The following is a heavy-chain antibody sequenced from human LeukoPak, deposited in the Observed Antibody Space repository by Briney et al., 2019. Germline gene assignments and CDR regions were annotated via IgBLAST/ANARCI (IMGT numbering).Heavy chain of an antibody. D-gene: IGHD1-26*01. J-gene: IGHJ4*02. CDR2: INTNTGNP. CDR3: ARGQRGGIVPYYFDY. V-gene: IGHV7-4-1*02. Sequence: GASVKVSCKASGYTFTSYAMNWVRQAPGQGLEWMGWINTNTGNPTYAQGFTGRFVFSLDTSVSTAYLQISSLKAEDTAVYYCARGQRGGIVPYYFDYWGQGTLVTVSS. CDR1: GYTFTSYA.